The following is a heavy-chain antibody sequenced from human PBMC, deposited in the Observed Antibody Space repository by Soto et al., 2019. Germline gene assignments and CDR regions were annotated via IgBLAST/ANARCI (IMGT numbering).Heavy chain of an antibody. J-gene: IGHJ4*02. CDR3: AVPGRGDFDY. V-gene: IGHV4-4*02. CDR1: GDSFSSNTW. CDR2: IYHSGTT. Sequence: SETLSLTCAVSGDSFSSNTWWTWVRQPPGKGLEWIGEIYHSGTTNYNPSLKGRVTISADRSKNLFSLTLTSLIAADTAVYYCAVPGRGDFDYWGQGNLVTVSS.